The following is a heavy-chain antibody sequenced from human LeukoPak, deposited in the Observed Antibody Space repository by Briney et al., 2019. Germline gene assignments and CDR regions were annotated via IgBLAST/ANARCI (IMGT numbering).Heavy chain of an antibody. V-gene: IGHV3-30-3*01. J-gene: IGHJ4*02. CDR2: ISYDGSNK. CDR1: GFTFSSYA. Sequence: GRSLRLSCAASGFTFSSYAIHWVRQAPGKGLEWVAVISYDGSNKYYTASVKGRFTISRDNTNNTLYLQMNSLRAEDTAMYYCARERAGDYDDYWGQGTLVTVSS. D-gene: IGHD4-17*01. CDR3: ARERAGDYDDY.